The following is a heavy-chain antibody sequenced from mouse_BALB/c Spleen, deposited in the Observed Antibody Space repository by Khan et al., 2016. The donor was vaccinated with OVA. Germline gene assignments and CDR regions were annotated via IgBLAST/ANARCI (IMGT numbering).Heavy chain of an antibody. Sequence: EVELVESGGDLVKPGGSLKLSCAASGITFSSYSMSWVRPTPDKRLEWVASISSGGDYTYYPDSVKGRFTISRDNAKNTLYLQMSDLKSEDTAIYYCADRLTGSFAYWGQGTLVTVSA. CDR2: ISSGGDYT. D-gene: IGHD4-1*01. CDR1: GITFSSYS. V-gene: IGHV5-6*01. CDR3: ADRLTGSFAY. J-gene: IGHJ3*01.